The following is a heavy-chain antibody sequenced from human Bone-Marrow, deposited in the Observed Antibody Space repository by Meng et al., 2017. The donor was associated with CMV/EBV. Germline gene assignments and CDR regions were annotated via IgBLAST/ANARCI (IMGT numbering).Heavy chain of an antibody. CDR1: GYTFTSYG. CDR3: ARDHSIKGFDP. D-gene: IGHD2/OR15-2a*01. J-gene: IGHJ5*02. V-gene: IGHV1-18*01. CDR2: ISAYNGNT. Sequence: SFKPYGYTFTSYGISWVRQAPGQGLEWMGWISAYNGNTNYAQKLQGRVTMTTDTSTSTAYMELRSLRSDDTAVYYCARDHSIKGFDPWGQGTLVTVSS.